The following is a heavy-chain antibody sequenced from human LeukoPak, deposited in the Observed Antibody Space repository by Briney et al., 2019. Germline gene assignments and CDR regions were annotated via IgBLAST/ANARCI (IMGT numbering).Heavy chain of an antibody. CDR3: ARASPYYYMDV. CDR1: GFTVSSNY. V-gene: IGHV3-53*01. Sequence: GGSLRLSCAASGFTVSSNYMSWVRQAPGKGLEWVSVIYSGGSTYYTDSVKGRYTISRDNSKNTLYLQMNSLRAEDTAVYYCARASPYYYMDVWGKRTMVTVSS. CDR2: IYSGGST. J-gene: IGHJ6*03.